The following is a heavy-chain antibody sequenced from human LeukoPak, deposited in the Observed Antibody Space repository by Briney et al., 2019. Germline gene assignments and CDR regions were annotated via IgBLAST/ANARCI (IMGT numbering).Heavy chain of an antibody. CDR1: GFTFTDYA. J-gene: IGHJ4*02. D-gene: IGHD3-9*01. Sequence: GGSLRLSCVGSGFTFTDYAIHWLRQAPGKGMESVAFISSDGNNKFYADSLKGRVTISRDNFRTTVFLDMSTLRPEDTALYYCVRDLTYGARFDYWGQGTQVTVSS. V-gene: IGHV3-30*04. CDR2: ISSDGNNK. CDR3: VRDLTYGARFDY.